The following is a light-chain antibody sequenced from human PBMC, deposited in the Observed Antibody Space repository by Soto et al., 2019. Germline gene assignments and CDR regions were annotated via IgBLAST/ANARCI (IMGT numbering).Light chain of an antibody. J-gene: IGLJ2*01. Sequence: QSVLTQPPSVSGAPGQRVTISCTGSSSNIGAGYDVHWYQQLPGTAPKLLIYVNSNRPSGVPDRFSGSKSGTSASLAITGLQPEDEADYYCQSYDSSLTVVFGGGTKLTVL. V-gene: IGLV1-40*01. CDR2: VNS. CDR1: SSNIGAGYD. CDR3: QSYDSSLTVV.